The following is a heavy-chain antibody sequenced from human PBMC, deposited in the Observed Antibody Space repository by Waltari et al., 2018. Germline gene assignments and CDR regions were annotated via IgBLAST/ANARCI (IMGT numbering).Heavy chain of an antibody. V-gene: IGHV4-59*01. J-gene: IGHJ4*02. CDR2: IYYSGST. CDR1: GGSISSYY. D-gene: IGHD3-22*01. Sequence: QVQLQESGPGLVKPSETLSLTCTVSGGSISSYYWSWIRQPPGKGLEWIGYIYYSGSTNYNPSLKSRVTISVDTSKNQFSLKLSSVTAADTAVYYCARDAYYYDSSGIDYWGQGTLVTVSS. CDR3: ARDAYYYDSSGIDY.